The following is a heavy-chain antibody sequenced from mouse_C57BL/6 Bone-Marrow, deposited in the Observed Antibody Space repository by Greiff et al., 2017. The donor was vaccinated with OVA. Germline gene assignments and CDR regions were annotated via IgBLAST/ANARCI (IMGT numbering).Heavy chain of an antibody. CDR1: GYTFTNYW. Sequence: VQLQESGAELVRPGTSVKMSCKASGYTFTNYWIGWAKQRPGHGLEWIGDIYPGGGYTNYNEKFKGKATLTADKSSSTAYMQFSSLTSEDSAIYYCARKNYGSSYDYWGQGTTLTVSS. J-gene: IGHJ2*01. D-gene: IGHD1-1*01. CDR3: ARKNYGSSYDY. V-gene: IGHV1-63*01. CDR2: IYPGGGYT.